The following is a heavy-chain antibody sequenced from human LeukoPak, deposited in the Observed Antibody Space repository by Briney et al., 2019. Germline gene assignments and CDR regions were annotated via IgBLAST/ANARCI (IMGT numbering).Heavy chain of an antibody. V-gene: IGHV3-9*03. Sequence: GGSLRLSCAASGFTFDDYAMHWVRQAPGRGLEWVSGISWNSGSIGYADSVKGRFTISRDNAKNSLYLKMNSLRAEDMALYYCAKDGTRSGGNFDYWGQGTLVTVSS. J-gene: IGHJ4*02. CDR2: ISWNSGSI. CDR1: GFTFDDYA. D-gene: IGHD2-15*01. CDR3: AKDGTRSGGNFDY.